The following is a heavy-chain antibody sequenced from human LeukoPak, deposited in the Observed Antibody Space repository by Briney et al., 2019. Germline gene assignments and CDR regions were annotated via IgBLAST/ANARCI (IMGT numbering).Heavy chain of an antibody. J-gene: IGHJ3*02. V-gene: IGHV1-18*01. Sequence: ASVKVSCKASGYTFTGYYMHWVRQAPGQGLEWMGWISAYNGNTNYAQKLQGRVTMTTDTSTSTAYMELRSLRSDDTAVYYCGRFYYDSSGYPPAAFDIWGQGTMVTVSS. CDR1: GYTFTGYY. CDR3: GRFYYDSSGYPPAAFDI. CDR2: ISAYNGNT. D-gene: IGHD3-22*01.